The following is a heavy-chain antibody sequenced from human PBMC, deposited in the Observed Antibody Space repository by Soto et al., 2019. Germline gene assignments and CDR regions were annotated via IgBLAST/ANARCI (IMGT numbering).Heavy chain of an antibody. D-gene: IGHD3-22*01. CDR2: ISYDGSNK. CDR3: ARDHYYYDSSGYANY. Sequence: PGGSLRLSCAASGFTFSSYAMHGVRQAPGKGLEWVAVISYDGSNKYYADSVKGRFTISRDNSKNTLYLQMNSLRAEDTAVYYCARDHYYYDSSGYANYWGQGTLVTVSS. V-gene: IGHV3-30-3*01. CDR1: GFTFSSYA. J-gene: IGHJ4*02.